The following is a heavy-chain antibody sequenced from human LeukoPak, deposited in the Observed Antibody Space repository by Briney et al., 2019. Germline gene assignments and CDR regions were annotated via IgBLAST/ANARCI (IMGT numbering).Heavy chain of an antibody. CDR3: ARWVADCSAVACHGHWFDP. J-gene: IGHJ5*02. V-gene: IGHV3-33*01. CDR1: GFTFRNSG. D-gene: IGHD2-21*01. Sequence: GGSLRLSCAASGFTFRNSGMHWARQAPGKGLEWVAVIWNDGSNQYYADSVKGRFTISRDNSKNTLYLQMNSLRADDTAVYYCARWVADCSAVACHGHWFDPWGQGTLVTVSS. CDR2: IWNDGSNQ.